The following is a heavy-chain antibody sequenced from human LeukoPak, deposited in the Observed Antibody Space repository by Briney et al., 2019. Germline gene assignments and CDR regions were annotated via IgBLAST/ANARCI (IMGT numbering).Heavy chain of an antibody. J-gene: IGHJ3*02. CDR1: GGSISSSSYY. Sequence: SETLSLTCTVSGGSISSSSYYWGWIRQPPGKGLEWIGSIYYSGSTYYNPSLKSRVTISVETSKNQFSLEVYSVTAADTAVYYCARERAAADLDAFDIWGQGTMVTVSS. V-gene: IGHV4-39*07. CDR2: IYYSGST. CDR3: ARERAAADLDAFDI. D-gene: IGHD6-13*01.